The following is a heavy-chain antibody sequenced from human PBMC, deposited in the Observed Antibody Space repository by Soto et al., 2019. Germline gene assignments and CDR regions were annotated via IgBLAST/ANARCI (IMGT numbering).Heavy chain of an antibody. V-gene: IGHV4-59*01. CDR1: GGSISSYY. Sequence: SETLSLTCTVSGGSISSYYWSWIRPPPGKGLEWIGYIYYSGSTNYNPSLKRRVTISVDPSKNQFSLTLSSVTAADTAVYFCARDKVRMGYGGVDYWGQGTPVTVS. D-gene: IGHD5-18*01. CDR3: ARDKVRMGYGGVDY. J-gene: IGHJ4*02. CDR2: IYYSGST.